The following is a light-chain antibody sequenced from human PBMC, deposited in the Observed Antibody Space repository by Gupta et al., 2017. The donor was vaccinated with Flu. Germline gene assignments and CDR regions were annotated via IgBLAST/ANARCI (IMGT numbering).Light chain of an antibody. V-gene: IGLV6-57*01. CDR1: SDSIANNY. J-gene: IGLJ2*01. CDR3: QAYEV. Sequence: SPGKTVTISCTRSSDSIANNYVHWYQQRPGTSPINLIYEENQRPSGVPDRFSGSIDRSSNSASLTISGLKTEDEADYYCQAYEVFGGGTKLTVL. CDR2: EEN.